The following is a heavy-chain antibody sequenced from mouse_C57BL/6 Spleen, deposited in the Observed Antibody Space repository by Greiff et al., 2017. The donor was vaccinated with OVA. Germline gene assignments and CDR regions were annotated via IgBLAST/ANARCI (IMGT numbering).Heavy chain of an antibody. CDR1: GYTFTSYW. V-gene: IGHV1-61*01. J-gene: IGHJ3*01. Sequence: QFQLQQPEAELVRPGSSVKLSCKASGYTFTSYWMDWVKQRPGQGLEWIGNIYPSDSETHYNQKFKDKATLTVDKSSSTAYMQLSSLTSEDSAVYYCVRKGSYDWFAYWGQGTLVTVSA. CDR2: IYPSDSET. D-gene: IGHD1-1*02. CDR3: VRKGSYDWFAY.